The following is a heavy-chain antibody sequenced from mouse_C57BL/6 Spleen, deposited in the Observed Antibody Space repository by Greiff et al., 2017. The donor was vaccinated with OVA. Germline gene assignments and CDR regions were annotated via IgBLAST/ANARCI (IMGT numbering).Heavy chain of an antibody. D-gene: IGHD2-1*01. J-gene: IGHJ2*01. CDR2: INPYNGGT. Sequence: EVKLQESGPVLVKPGASVKMSCKASGYTFTDYYMNWVKQSHGKSLEWIGVINPYNGGTSYNQKFKGKATLTVDKSSSTAYMELNSLTSEDSAVYYCARSGGNYYWGQGTTLTVSS. V-gene: IGHV1-19*01. CDR3: ARSGGNYY. CDR1: GYTFTDYY.